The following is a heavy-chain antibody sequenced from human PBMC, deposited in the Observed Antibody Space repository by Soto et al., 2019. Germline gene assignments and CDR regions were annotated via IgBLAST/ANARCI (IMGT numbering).Heavy chain of an antibody. CDR2: INPSGGST. V-gene: IGHV1-46*03. D-gene: IGHD6-19*01. Sequence: GASVKVSCKASGYTFTSYYMHWVRQAPGQGLEWMGIINPSGGSTSYAQKFQGRVTMTGDTSTSTVYMELSSLRSEDTAVYYCARPSKSIAVAGSQSGMDVWGQGTTVTVSS. CDR1: GYTFTSYY. J-gene: IGHJ6*02. CDR3: ARPSKSIAVAGSQSGMDV.